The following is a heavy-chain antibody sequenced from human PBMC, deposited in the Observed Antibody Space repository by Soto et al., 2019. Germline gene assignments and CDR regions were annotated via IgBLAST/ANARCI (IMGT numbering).Heavy chain of an antibody. CDR3: VKERYAQLWLEDYGMNV. Sequence: QVQLVESGGGVVQPGRSLRLSCAASGFTFSSYGIHWVRQAPGKGLEWVALISYDGTDKYYADSVKGRFTISRDNSKNKLYLQMSSLGPEDTAVYYCVKERYAQLWLEDYGMNVWGQGTKVTV. D-gene: IGHD5-18*01. J-gene: IGHJ6*02. V-gene: IGHV3-30*18. CDR2: ISYDGTDK. CDR1: GFTFSSYG.